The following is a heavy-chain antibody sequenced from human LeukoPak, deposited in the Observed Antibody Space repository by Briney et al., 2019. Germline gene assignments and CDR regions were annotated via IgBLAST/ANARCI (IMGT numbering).Heavy chain of an antibody. D-gene: IGHD3-22*01. V-gene: IGHV3-9*01. Sequence: PGGSLRLSCAASGFTFDDYAMHWVRQAPGKGLEWVSGISWNSGSIGYADSVKGRFTISRDNAKNSLYLQMNSLRAEDTALYYCAKSHLERYYYVSSGYYWKVGAFDIWGQGTMVTVSS. J-gene: IGHJ3*02. CDR2: ISWNSGSI. CDR1: GFTFDDYA. CDR3: AKSHLERYYYVSSGYYWKVGAFDI.